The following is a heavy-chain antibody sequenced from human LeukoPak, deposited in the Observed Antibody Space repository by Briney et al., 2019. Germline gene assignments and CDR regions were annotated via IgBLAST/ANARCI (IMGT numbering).Heavy chain of an antibody. D-gene: IGHD1-26*01. J-gene: IGHJ4*02. CDR2: INPSGGST. CDR3: ARSLVVGATPFDY. Sequence: ASVKVSCKASGYTFTSYYMHWVRQAPGQGLEWMGIINPSGGSTSYAQKFQGRVTMTRDTSASTAYMELSSLRSEDMAVYYCARSLVVGATPFDYWGQGTLVTVSS. V-gene: IGHV1-46*01. CDR1: GYTFTSYY.